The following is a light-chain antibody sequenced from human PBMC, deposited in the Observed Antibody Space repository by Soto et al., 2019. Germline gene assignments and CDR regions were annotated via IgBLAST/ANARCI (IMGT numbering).Light chain of an antibody. CDR2: DVS. V-gene: IGLV2-14*03. Sequence: QSVLTQPASVSGSPGQSITISCTGTSRDVGDYNYVSWYQQHPGKAPKLMIYDVSNRPSGVSNRFSGSKSGNTASLTISGLQAEDEADYYCSSITXGISPNVFGTGTKVTVL. CDR3: SSITXGISPNV. CDR1: SRDVGDYNY. J-gene: IGLJ1*01.